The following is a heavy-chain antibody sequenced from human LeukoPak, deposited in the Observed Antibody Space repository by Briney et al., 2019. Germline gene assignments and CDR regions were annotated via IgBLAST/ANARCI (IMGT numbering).Heavy chain of an antibody. V-gene: IGHV3-23*01. Sequence: GGSLRLSCAASGFTFSSYAMTWVRQAPGKGLEWVSVISGSGGTTYYADSVKGRFTISRDNSKNTLYLQMNSLRAEDTAVYYCAMRGSIEMATIKSFDYWGQGTLVTVSS. CDR3: AMRGSIEMATIKSFDY. D-gene: IGHD5-24*01. CDR2: ISGSGGTT. J-gene: IGHJ4*02. CDR1: GFTFSSYA.